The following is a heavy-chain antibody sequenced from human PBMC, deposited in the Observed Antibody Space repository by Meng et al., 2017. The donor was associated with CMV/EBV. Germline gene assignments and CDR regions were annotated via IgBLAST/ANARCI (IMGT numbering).Heavy chain of an antibody. V-gene: IGHV3-30-3*01. J-gene: IGHJ4*02. Sequence: GESLKISCAASGFTFSSYAMYWVRQAPGKGLEWVAVISYDGSNKYYADSVKGRFTISRDNSKNTLYLQMNSLRAEDTAVYYCAKDGYSGYDYDYWGQGTLVTVS. CDR2: ISYDGSNK. CDR1: GFTFSSYA. D-gene: IGHD5-12*01. CDR3: AKDGYSGYDYDY.